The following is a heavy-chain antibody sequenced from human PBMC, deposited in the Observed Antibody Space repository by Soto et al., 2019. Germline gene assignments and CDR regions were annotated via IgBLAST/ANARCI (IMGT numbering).Heavy chain of an antibody. CDR1: GYTFTSDY. CDR2: INPSGGST. V-gene: IGHV1-46*01. J-gene: IGHJ6*02. CDR3: ARDNGITIFGVVTPSGMDV. Sequence: GASLKVSWKGSGYTFTSDYMHWGRQAPGQGLEWMGIINPSGGSTSYAQKFQGRVTMTRDTSTSTVYMELSSLRSEDTAVYYCARDNGITIFGVVTPSGMDVWGQGTTVTVSS. D-gene: IGHD3-3*01.